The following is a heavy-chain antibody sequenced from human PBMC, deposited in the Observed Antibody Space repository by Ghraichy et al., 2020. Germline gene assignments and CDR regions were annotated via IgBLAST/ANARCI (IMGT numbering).Heavy chain of an antibody. CDR1: GFTFDDLG. D-gene: IGHD2-2*01. CDR3: ARDRSSTWYSLDY. J-gene: IGHJ4*02. CDR2: ISWDGGAT. V-gene: IGHV3-20*04. Sequence: GGSLRLSCAASGFTFDDLGMSWVRQAPAKGLEWVSGISWDGGATAYADSVKGRFTISRDNAKNSLYLQMNSLRAEDTALYYCARDRSSTWYSLDYWVLGTLVTVSS.